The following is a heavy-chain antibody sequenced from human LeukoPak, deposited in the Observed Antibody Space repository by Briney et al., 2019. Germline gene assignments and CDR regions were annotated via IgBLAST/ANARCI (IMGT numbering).Heavy chain of an antibody. J-gene: IGHJ4*02. CDR1: GYTFTSYY. CDR2: IDLSGGNT. D-gene: IGHD6-13*01. CDR3: AREAPGGYFEY. Sequence: ASVKVSCKASGYTFTSYYMHWVRQAPGQGLEWMGIIDLSGGNTNYAQKFQGRVTMTRDTSTSTVYMELSSLRSEDTAMYYCAREAPGGYFEYWGQGTLVTVSS. V-gene: IGHV1-46*01.